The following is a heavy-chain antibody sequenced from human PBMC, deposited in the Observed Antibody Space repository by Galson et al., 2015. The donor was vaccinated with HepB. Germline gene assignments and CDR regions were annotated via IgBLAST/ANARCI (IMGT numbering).Heavy chain of an antibody. Sequence: SLRLSCAASGFTFSSYAMSWVRQAPGKGLEWVSAISGSGGSTYYADSVKGRFTISRDNSKNTLYLQMNSLRAEDTAVYYCAKDRQQWLDFGGFGYWGQGTLVTVSS. V-gene: IGHV3-23*01. D-gene: IGHD6-19*01. CDR3: AKDRQQWLDFGGFGY. J-gene: IGHJ4*02. CDR2: ISGSGGST. CDR1: GFTFSSYA.